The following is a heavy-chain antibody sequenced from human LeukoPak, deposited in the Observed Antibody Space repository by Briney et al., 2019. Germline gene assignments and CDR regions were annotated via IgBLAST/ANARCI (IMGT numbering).Heavy chain of an antibody. Sequence: SGPALVKPTQTLTLTCTFSGFSLSTGGMCVSWVRQPPGKALEWLARIDWDDDKYYNTSLRTRLTISKGTPENQVVLTMTNMDPVDTATYYCARTDSNGYYSDYWGQGTLVTVSS. J-gene: IGHJ4*02. CDR2: IDWDDDK. D-gene: IGHD3-22*01. CDR1: GFSLSTGGMC. V-gene: IGHV2-70*11. CDR3: ARTDSNGYYSDY.